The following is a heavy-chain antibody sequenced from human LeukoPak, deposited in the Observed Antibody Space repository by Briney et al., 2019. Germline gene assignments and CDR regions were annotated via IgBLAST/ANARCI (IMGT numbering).Heavy chain of an antibody. CDR2: ISGSGGST. CDR3: AKDTSISPMMDDAFDI. V-gene: IGHV3-23*01. CDR1: GFTFSSYA. D-gene: IGHD3-22*01. J-gene: IGHJ3*02. Sequence: QPGGSLSLSCAASGFTFSSYAMSWVRQAPGKGLEWVSAISGSGGSTYYADSVKGRFTISRDNSKNTLYLQMNSLRAEDTAVYYCAKDTSISPMMDDAFDIWGQGTMVTVSS.